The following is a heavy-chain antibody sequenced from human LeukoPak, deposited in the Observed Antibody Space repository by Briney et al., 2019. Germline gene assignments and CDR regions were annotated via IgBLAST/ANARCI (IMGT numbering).Heavy chain of an antibody. J-gene: IGHJ3*02. D-gene: IGHD3-16*02. V-gene: IGHV3-23*01. CDR3: AKNPERRRYDSFYI. CDR2: ISGSGGST. Sequence: PGGSLRLSCAASGFTFSGYAMTWVRQPPGKGLQWAADISGSGGSTYYADSVKGRFSISRDNSKNMLYLQLDSLRAEDTAVYYCAKNPERRRYDSFYILTQGSWVTVSS. CDR1: GFTFSGYA.